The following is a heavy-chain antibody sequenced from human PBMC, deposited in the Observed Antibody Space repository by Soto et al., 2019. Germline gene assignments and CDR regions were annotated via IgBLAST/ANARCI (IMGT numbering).Heavy chain of an antibody. CDR1: GGSFSGYC. CDR3: ARARIAARRFLDY. Sequence: PSETLPLTCAVYGGSFSGYCWSWIRQPPGKGLEWIGEINHSGSTNYNPSLKSRVTISVDTSKNQFSLKLSSVTAADTAVYYCARARIAARRFLDYWGQGTLVTVSS. D-gene: IGHD6-6*01. CDR2: INHSGST. J-gene: IGHJ4*02. V-gene: IGHV4-34*01.